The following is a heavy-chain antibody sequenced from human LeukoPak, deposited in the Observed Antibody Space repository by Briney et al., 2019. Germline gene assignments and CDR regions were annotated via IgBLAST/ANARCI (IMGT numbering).Heavy chain of an antibody. V-gene: IGHV1-2*02. J-gene: IGHJ4*02. Sequence: ASVNVSCKPSVYSFTDYQMHWVGQAPGQGLEWMGWINPKSGGTNYAQKFAGRVTVTRDTSINTAYMELSRLTFDDTAVYYCARASGYYAHFDYWGQGTLVTVSS. CDR2: INPKSGGT. CDR3: ARASGYYAHFDY. D-gene: IGHD3-22*01. CDR1: VYSFTDYQ.